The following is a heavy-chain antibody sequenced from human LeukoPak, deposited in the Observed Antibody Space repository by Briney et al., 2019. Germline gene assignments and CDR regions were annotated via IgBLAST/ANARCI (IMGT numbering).Heavy chain of an antibody. CDR1: GGSFSGYY. CDR3: AITGYSSSYDY. V-gene: IGHV4-34*01. J-gene: IGHJ4*02. Sequence: SETLSLTCAVYGGSFSGYYWSWIRQPPGMGLEWIGEINHSGSTNYNPSLKSRVTISVDTSKNQFSLKLSSVAAADTAVYYCAITGYSSSYDYWGQGTLVTVSS. CDR2: INHSGST. D-gene: IGHD6-13*01.